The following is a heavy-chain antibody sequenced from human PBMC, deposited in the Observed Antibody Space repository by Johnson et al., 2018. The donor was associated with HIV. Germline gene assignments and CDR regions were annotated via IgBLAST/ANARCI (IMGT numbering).Heavy chain of an antibody. CDR3: ARGSRYTFDNDDVHLLHAFDI. CDR1: GINFGSYW. Sequence: CTASGINFGSYWMHWFRQAPGKGLVWVSHIKSDGSYTNYADSVKGRFTISRDSSKNTLYLEMNTLRPEDTAMYYCARGSRYTFDNDDVHLLHAFDIWGQGTMVTVSS. D-gene: IGHD3-16*01. CDR2: IKSDGSYT. J-gene: IGHJ3*02. V-gene: IGHV3-74*01.